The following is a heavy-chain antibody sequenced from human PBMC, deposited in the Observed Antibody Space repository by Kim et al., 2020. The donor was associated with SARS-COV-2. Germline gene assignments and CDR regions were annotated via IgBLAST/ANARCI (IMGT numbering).Heavy chain of an antibody. J-gene: IGHJ4*02. D-gene: IGHD3-22*01. CDR2: INTNTGNP. Sequence: ASVKVSCKASGYTFTSYAMNWVRQAPGQGLEWMGWINTNTGNPAYAQGFTGRFVFSLDTSVSTAYLQISSLKAEDTAVYYCASSYDSSGYSPFDYWGQGTLVTVSS. CDR1: GYTFTSYA. CDR3: ASSYDSSGYSPFDY. V-gene: IGHV7-4-1*02.